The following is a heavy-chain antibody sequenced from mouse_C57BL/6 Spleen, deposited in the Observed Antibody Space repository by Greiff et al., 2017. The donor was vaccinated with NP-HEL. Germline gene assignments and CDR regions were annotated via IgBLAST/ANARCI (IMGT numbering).Heavy chain of an antibody. CDR2: ISYDGSN. CDR1: GYSITSGYY. V-gene: IGHV3-6*01. Sequence: EVQLVESGPGLVKPSQSLSLTCSVTGYSITSGYYWNWIRQFPGNKLEWMGYISYDGSNNYNPSLKNRISITRDTSKNQFFLKLNSVTTEDTATYYCHSNPYAMDYWGQGTSVTVSS. CDR3: HSNPYAMDY. D-gene: IGHD2-5*01. J-gene: IGHJ4*01.